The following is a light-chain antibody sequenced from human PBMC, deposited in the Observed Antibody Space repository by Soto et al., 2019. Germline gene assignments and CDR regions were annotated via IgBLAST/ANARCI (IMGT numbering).Light chain of an antibody. CDR3: QQGTDWPPGT. Sequence: EIVLTQSPATLSLSPGERATLSCRASQSVSTFLAWYRHKPGQAPRLLIYDASNRATGIPDRFRGSGSGTDFTLTISSLEPEDFALYYCQQGTDWPPGTFGQGTKVDIK. CDR1: QSVSTF. V-gene: IGKV3-11*01. CDR2: DAS. J-gene: IGKJ1*01.